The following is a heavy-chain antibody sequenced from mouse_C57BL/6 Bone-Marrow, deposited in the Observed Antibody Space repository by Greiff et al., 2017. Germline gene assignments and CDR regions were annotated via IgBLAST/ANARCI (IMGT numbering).Heavy chain of an antibody. Sequence: QVQLLQPGAELVRPGSSVKLSCKASGYTFTSYWMHWVKQRPIQGLEWIGNIDPSDSETHYNQKFKDKATLAVDKSSSTAYMQLSSLTSEDSAVSYCARGAGLLLWGAMDYGGRGNSVTVTA. D-gene: IGHD1-1*01. CDR1: GYTFTSYW. J-gene: IGHJ4*01. CDR2: IDPSDSET. CDR3: ARGAGLLLWGAMDY. V-gene: IGHV1-52*01.